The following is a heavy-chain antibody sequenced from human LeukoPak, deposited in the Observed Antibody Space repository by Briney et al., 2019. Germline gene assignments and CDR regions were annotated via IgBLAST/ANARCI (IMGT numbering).Heavy chain of an antibody. CDR1: GFSFTSSA. CDR3: AASYSHYYYYMDV. Sequence: ASVKVSCKASGFSFTSSAMHWVRQARGQRLEWIGWIVVGSGNTNYAQKFRERVTITRDRSTRTAYMELSSLRSEDTAVYYCAASYSHYYYYMDVWGKGTTVTASS. CDR2: IVVGSGNT. V-gene: IGHV1-58*02. J-gene: IGHJ6*03. D-gene: IGHD1-26*01.